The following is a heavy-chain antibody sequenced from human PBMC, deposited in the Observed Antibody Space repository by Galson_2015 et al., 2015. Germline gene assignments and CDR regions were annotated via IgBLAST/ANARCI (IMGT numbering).Heavy chain of an antibody. J-gene: IGHJ3*01. D-gene: IGHD3-10*01. CDR2: IIEDASKR. Sequence: SMRIACAASGFTFRTNWLSWVGQAPGRGVKWVAHIIEDASKRYHADSVKGRLMMSRDNAKNSLFLQMNSLRGDDTAIYYCARDDPGFGAYRFWGQGAMVTVSS. CDR1: GFTFRTNW. CDR3: ARDDPGFGAYRF. V-gene: IGHV3-7*01.